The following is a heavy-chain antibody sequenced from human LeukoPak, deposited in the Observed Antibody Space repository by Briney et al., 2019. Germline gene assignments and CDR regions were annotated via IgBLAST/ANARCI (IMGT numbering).Heavy chain of an antibody. CDR3: AKDMGWEQGTFDI. J-gene: IGHJ3*02. Sequence: GRSLRLSCAASGFTFYDYAMHGVRLAPGKGLEWVSGISWNSGSIVYADSVKGRFTISRDNAKNSLYLQMNSLRAEDTALYYCAKDMGWEQGTFDIWGQGTMVTVSS. V-gene: IGHV3-9*01. CDR2: ISWNSGSI. D-gene: IGHD1-26*01. CDR1: GFTFYDYA.